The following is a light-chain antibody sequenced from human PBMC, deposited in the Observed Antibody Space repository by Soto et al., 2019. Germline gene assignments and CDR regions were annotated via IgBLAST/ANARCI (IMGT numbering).Light chain of an antibody. V-gene: IGKV3-20*01. J-gene: IGKJ5*01. Sequence: VLTQSPGTLPWFPVARAPLSCMASQSVSTSFLAWYQQKPGQAPRLLIYGAFSRATGIPDRFSGSGSGTDFTLTISRLEPEDFAVYYCQQYGNSIPITFGQGTRLEIK. CDR1: QSVSTSF. CDR2: GAF. CDR3: QQYGNSIPIT.